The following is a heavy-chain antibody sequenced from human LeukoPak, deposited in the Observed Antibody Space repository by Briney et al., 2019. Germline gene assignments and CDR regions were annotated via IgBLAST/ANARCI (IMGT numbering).Heavy chain of an antibody. Sequence: GGSLRLSCAASGFPFSGYWMDWVRQAPGKGMEWVANIKEDGSDQYFADSVKGRFTIPRDNAKNSLYLEMSGLRAEDTAVYYCSRSLDYWGQGVLVTVSS. CDR3: SRSLDY. V-gene: IGHV3-7*01. CDR1: GFPFSGYW. J-gene: IGHJ4*02. CDR2: IKEDGSDQ.